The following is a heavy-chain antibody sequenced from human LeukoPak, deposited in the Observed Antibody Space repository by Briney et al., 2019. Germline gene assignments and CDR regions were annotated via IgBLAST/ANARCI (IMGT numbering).Heavy chain of an antibody. CDR3: ARDLGGDYIWGSHRLEAFDI. CDR2: INPNSGGT. V-gene: IGHV1-2*02. D-gene: IGHD3-16*02. Sequence: APVKVSCKASGYTFTGHYMHWVRQAPGQGLEWMGWINPNSGGTNYAQKFQGRVTMTRDTSISTAYMELSRLRSDDTAVYYCARDLGGDYIWGSHRLEAFDIWGQGTMVTVSS. J-gene: IGHJ3*02. CDR1: GYTFTGHY.